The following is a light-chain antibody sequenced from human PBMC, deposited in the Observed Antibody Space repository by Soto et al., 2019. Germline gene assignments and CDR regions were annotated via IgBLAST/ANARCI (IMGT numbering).Light chain of an antibody. J-gene: IGKJ1*01. CDR2: AAS. CDR3: QQTYTTPET. V-gene: IGKV1-39*01. Sequence: EIQVTKSRSSLSPSVGSRVTITCRASQSISSYLNWYQQKPGKAPKLLIYAASSLQSGVPSRFSGSGSGTDFTLTISSLQPEDFATYSCQQTYTTPETFGHGTKV. CDR1: QSISSY.